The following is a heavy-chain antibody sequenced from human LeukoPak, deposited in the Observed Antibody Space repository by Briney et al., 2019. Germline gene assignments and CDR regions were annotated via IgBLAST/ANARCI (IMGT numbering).Heavy chain of an antibody. D-gene: IGHD3-10*01. CDR2: IYHSGST. Sequence: SQTLSLTGAVSGGSISSGGYSWSWIRQPQGKGLEWIGYIYHSGSTYYNPSLKSRVTISVDRSKNQFSLKLSSVTAADTAVYYCARLRVSGSYLYYFDYWGQGTLVTVSS. J-gene: IGHJ4*02. CDR1: GGSISSGGYS. CDR3: ARLRVSGSYLYYFDY. V-gene: IGHV4-30-2*01.